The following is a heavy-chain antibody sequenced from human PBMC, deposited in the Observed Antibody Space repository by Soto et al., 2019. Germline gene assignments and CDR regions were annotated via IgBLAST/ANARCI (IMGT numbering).Heavy chain of an antibody. CDR2: IHYSGSS. CDR1: GGSISSYY. CDR3: ARGAGDYTTYFDY. J-gene: IGHJ4*02. Sequence: SETLSLTCTVSGGSISSYYWSWIRQPPGKGLEWIGYIHYSGSSYYNPSLKSRVTMSVDTSKNQLSLKLRSVIDADTAVYFCARGAGDYTTYFDYWGQGTLVTVSS. V-gene: IGHV4-59*01. D-gene: IGHD4-17*01.